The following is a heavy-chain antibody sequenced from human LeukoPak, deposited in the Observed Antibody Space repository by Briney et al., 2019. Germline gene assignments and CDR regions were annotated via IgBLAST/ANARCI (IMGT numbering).Heavy chain of an antibody. V-gene: IGHV3-21*01. Sequence: GGSLRLSCAASGFTFSSYSMNWVRQAPGKGLEWVSSISSSSSYIYYADSVKGRFTISRDNAENSLYLQMNSLRAEDTAVYYCARDEGDYFDYWGQGTLVTVSS. J-gene: IGHJ4*02. CDR1: GFTFSSYS. CDR2: ISSSSSYI. CDR3: ARDEGDYFDY.